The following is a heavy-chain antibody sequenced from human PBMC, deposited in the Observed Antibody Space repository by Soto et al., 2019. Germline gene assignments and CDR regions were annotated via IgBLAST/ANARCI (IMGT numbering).Heavy chain of an antibody. CDR1: GGSFSGYY. V-gene: IGHV4-34*01. Sequence: NPSETLSLTCAVYGGSFSGYYWSWIRQPPGKGLEWIGEINHSGSTNYNPSLKSRVTISVDTSKNQFSLKLSSVTAADTAVYYCARHPPSYGEVVSGFDPWGHGTPVTFST. CDR2: INHSGST. D-gene: IGHD4-17*01. J-gene: IGHJ5*02. CDR3: ARHPPSYGEVVSGFDP.